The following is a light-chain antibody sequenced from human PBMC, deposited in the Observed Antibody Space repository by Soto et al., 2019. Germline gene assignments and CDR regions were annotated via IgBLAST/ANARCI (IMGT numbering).Light chain of an antibody. Sequence: EIVLTQFPGTLSLSPGERATLSCRASQSVGRNYVAWYQQKPGQAPRVIIYAASNRASGIPARFSGSGSGSDFTLTISRLEPEDLAVDYCQQYGTSPWAFGQGTKVESK. CDR2: AAS. CDR3: QQYGTSPWA. CDR1: QSVGRNY. J-gene: IGKJ1*01. V-gene: IGKV3-20*01.